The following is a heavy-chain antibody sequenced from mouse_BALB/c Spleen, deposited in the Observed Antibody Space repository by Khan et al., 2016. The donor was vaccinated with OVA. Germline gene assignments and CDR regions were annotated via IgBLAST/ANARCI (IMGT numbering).Heavy chain of an antibody. CDR2: IWGDGST. CDR3: AKLRVYYFDS. J-gene: IGHJ2*01. CDR1: GFSLTSDG. Sequence: VELVESGPGLVAPSQSLSITCTVSGFSLTSDGVSWVRQPPGKGLEWLGVIWGDGSTNYHSALRSRLSITKEKSKSQVFLKLNSLQTDDTATYYCAKLRVYYFDSWGPGTTLTVSS. V-gene: IGHV2-3*01.